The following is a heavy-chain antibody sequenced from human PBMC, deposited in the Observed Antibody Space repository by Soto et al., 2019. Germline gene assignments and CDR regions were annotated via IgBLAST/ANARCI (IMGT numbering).Heavy chain of an antibody. Sequence: AAVKVSCKASGYTFTSYAIHWVRQAPGQRLEWMGWINAGNGNTKYSQKFQGRVTITRDTSASTAYMELSSLRSEDTAVYYCARDKNCGGDCYPTWFDPWGQGTLVTVSS. CDR2: INAGNGNT. CDR3: ARDKNCGGDCYPTWFDP. CDR1: GYTFTSYA. V-gene: IGHV1-3*01. D-gene: IGHD2-21*02. J-gene: IGHJ5*02.